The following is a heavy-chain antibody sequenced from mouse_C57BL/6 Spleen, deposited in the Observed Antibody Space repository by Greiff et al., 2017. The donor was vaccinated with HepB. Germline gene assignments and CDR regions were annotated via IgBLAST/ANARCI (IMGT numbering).Heavy chain of an antibody. J-gene: IGHJ2*01. V-gene: IGHV7-3*01. CDR2: IRNKANGYTT. D-gene: IGHD2-4*01. Sequence: EVKLVESGGGLVQPGGSLSLSCAASGFTFTDYYISWVRQPPGKALEWLGFIRNKANGYTTEYSASVKGRFTISRDNSQSILYLQMNALRAEDSATYYCARSYDYDYFDYWGQGTTLTVSS. CDR1: GFTFTDYY. CDR3: ARSYDYDYFDY.